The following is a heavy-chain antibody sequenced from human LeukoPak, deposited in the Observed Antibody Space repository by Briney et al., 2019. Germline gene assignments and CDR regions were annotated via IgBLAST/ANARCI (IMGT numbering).Heavy chain of an antibody. J-gene: IGHJ4*02. V-gene: IGHV3-21*01. Sequence: GGSLRLSCAASGFTFSSMNWVRQAPGKGLEWVSSISSSSSNIYYADSVKGRFTISRDNAKNSLYLQMNSLRAEDTAVYYCASQRWLQSSFDYWGQGTLVTVSS. D-gene: IGHD5-24*01. CDR3: ASQRWLQSSFDY. CDR2: ISSSSSNI. CDR1: GFTFSS.